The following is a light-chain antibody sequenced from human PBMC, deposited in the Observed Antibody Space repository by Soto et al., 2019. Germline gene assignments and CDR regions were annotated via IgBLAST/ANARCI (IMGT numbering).Light chain of an antibody. J-gene: IGKJ3*01. CDR3: QQYVNSLT. CDR1: QSVSSNY. V-gene: IGKV3-20*01. CDR2: GAS. Sequence: EIVLTQSPGTLSLSPGERATLSCRASQSVSSNYLAWYQQKPGQAPRLLIYGASSRATGIPDRFGGSGSGTDFTLTISRLEPEDFAVYYCQQYVNSLTFGPGT.